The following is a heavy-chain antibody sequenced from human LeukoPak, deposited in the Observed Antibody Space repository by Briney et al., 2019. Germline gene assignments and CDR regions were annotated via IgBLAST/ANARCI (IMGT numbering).Heavy chain of an antibody. CDR3: ARGLNDSWTGENY. CDR2: INHSGST. D-gene: IGHD3-3*01. CDR1: DGSFSGYY. J-gene: IGHJ4*02. Sequence: SETLSLTCAVYDGSFSGYYWSWVRQPPGKGLEWIGEINHSGSTNYNPSLKSRVTISLDTSKSQFSLKVRYVTAADTAVYYCARGLNDSWTGENYWGQGTLVTVSS. V-gene: IGHV4-34*01.